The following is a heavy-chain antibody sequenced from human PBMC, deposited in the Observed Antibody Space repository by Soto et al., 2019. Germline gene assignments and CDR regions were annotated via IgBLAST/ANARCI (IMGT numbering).Heavy chain of an antibody. V-gene: IGHV1-69*02. Sequence: SVKVSCKASGGTFSSYTISWVRQAPGQGHEWMGKIIPILGIANYAQKYKGRVTITADKSTSTAYMELSSLRSEDTAVYYCARLVTDAFAIWGQGTMVTVSS. J-gene: IGHJ3*02. CDR3: ARLVTDAFAI. D-gene: IGHD3-9*01. CDR1: GGTFSSYT. CDR2: IIPILGIA.